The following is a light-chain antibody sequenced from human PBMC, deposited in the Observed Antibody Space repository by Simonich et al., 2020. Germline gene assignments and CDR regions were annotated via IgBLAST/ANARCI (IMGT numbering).Light chain of an antibody. J-gene: IGLJ2*01. Sequence: QSALTQPASVSGSPGPSITISCTGTSSDVGGYNYVSWYQQHPGKAPKLMIYDVSKRPPGVSNRFSGSKSGNTASLTISGLQAEDEADYYCSSYTSSSTLVFGGGTKLTVL. CDR2: DVS. V-gene: IGLV2-14*01. CDR3: SSYTSSSTLV. CDR1: SSDVGGYNY.